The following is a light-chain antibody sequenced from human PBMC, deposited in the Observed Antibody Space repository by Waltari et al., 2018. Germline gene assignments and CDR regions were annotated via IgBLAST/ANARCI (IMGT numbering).Light chain of an antibody. J-gene: IGLJ3*02. CDR2: DAN. CDR3: CSYAGSYTPWV. V-gene: IGLV2-11*01. CDR1: SSDVGGYNY. Sequence: QSALTQPRSVSGSPGQSVTISCTGTSSDVGGYNYVSRYEQHPGKAPKLMICDANKRPSGVPDRFSGSKSGTTASLTSSGLQTEDEADYYCCSYAGSYTPWVFGGGTKLTVL.